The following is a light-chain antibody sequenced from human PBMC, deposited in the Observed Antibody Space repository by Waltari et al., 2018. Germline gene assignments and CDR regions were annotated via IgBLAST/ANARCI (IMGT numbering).Light chain of an antibody. CDR3: QSYDTSLSVV. Sequence: QSVLTQPPSVSGAPGPRVTISCTGSGSNIGAGHGGHWYQQLPRAAPKLPIYGSTSRPLGVPARFFGSTSGTSASLAITGLQAEDEADYYCQSYDTSLSVVFGGGTKLTVL. CDR1: GSNIGAGHG. J-gene: IGLJ3*02. CDR2: GST. V-gene: IGLV1-40*01.